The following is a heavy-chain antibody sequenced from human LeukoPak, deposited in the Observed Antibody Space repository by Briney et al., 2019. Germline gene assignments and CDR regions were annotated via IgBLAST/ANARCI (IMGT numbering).Heavy chain of an antibody. CDR1: GFTFSSYG. D-gene: IGHD2-15*01. J-gene: IGHJ4*02. CDR3: AKELAPFKIHYSLDY. CDR2: ISYDGSNK. Sequence: GGSLRLSCAASGFTFSSYGMHWVRQAPGKGLEWVAVISYDGSNKYYADSVKGRFTISRDNSKNTLYLQMNSLRAEDTAVYYCAKELAPFKIHYSLDYWGQGTLVTVSS. V-gene: IGHV3-30*18.